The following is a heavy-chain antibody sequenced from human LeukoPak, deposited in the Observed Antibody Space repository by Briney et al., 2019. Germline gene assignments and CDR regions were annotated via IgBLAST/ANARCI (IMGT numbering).Heavy chain of an antibody. Sequence: GGSLRLSCAASGFTFSSYWMHWVRQAPGKGLVWVSRINTDGSSTSYADSVKGRFTISRDNAKNTLYLQMNSLRAEDTAVYYCARDYSNYVSGYYYYMDVWGKGTTVTVSS. CDR2: INTDGSST. J-gene: IGHJ6*03. D-gene: IGHD4-11*01. CDR1: GFTFSSYW. V-gene: IGHV3-74*01. CDR3: ARDYSNYVSGYYYYMDV.